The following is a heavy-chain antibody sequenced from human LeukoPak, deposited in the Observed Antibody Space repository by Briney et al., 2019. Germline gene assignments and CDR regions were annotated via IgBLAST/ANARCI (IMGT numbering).Heavy chain of an antibody. CDR3: ATLGGYCSSTSCYSFDY. J-gene: IGHJ4*02. V-gene: IGHV3-23*01. D-gene: IGHD2-2*01. CDR1: GFTFSSYA. Sequence: PGESLRLSCAASGFTFSSYAMSWVRQAPGKGLEWVSAISGSGGSTYYADSVKGRFTISRDNSKNTLYLQMNSLRAEDTAVYYCATLGGYCSSTSCYSFDYWGQGTLVTVSS. CDR2: ISGSGGST.